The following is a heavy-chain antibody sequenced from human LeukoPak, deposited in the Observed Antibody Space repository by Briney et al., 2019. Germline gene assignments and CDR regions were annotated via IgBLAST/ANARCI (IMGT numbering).Heavy chain of an antibody. Sequence: EGSLRFSCAASGFTFSDYYMSWIRQAPGKGLEWVSYISSSGSTIYYADSVKGRFTISRDNAKNSLYLQMNSLRAEDTAVYYCARERAGTTGGDAFDIWGQGTMVTVSS. D-gene: IGHD1-1*01. J-gene: IGHJ3*02. CDR2: ISSSGSTI. CDR3: ARERAGTTGGDAFDI. V-gene: IGHV3-11*04. CDR1: GFTFSDYY.